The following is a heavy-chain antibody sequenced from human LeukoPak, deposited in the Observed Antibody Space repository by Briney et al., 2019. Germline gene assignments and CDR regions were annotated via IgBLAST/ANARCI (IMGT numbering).Heavy chain of an antibody. V-gene: IGHV4-39*07. D-gene: IGHD3-9*01. CDR2: IYYSGST. CDR3: ARDQTGGDAFDI. Sequence: SETLSLTCTVSGGSISSSSYYWGWIRQPPGKGLEWIGSIYYSGSTYYNPSLKSRVTISVDTSKNQFSLKLTSVTAADTAVYYCARDQTGGDAFDIWGQGTMLTVSS. CDR1: GGSISSSSYY. J-gene: IGHJ3*02.